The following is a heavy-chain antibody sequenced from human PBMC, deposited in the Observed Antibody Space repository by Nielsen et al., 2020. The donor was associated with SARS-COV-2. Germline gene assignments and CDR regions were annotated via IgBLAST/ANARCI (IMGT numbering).Heavy chain of an antibody. V-gene: IGHV1-18*01. D-gene: IGHD3-22*01. CDR3: ARDHGSSGYYYAHFDY. J-gene: IGHJ4*02. CDR1: GYTFTSYG. CDR2: ISAYNGNT. Sequence: ASVKVSCKASGYTFTSYGISWVRQAPGQGLEWMGWISAYNGNTNYAQKFQGRVTITADESTSTAYMELSSLRSEDTAVYYCARDHGSSGYYYAHFDYWGQGTLVTVSS.